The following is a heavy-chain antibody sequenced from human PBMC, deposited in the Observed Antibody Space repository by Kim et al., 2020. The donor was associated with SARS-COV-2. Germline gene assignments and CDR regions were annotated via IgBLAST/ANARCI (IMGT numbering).Heavy chain of an antibody. CDR1: GGSISSSSYY. Sequence: SETLSLTCTVSGGSISSSSYYWGWIRQRQGKGWEGIGSIYYSGSTYYNPSLKSRVTISADTSKNQFSLKLSSVTAAGTAVYYWARGSLDSSGYLGWFDPWGQGTLVTVSS. V-gene: IGHV4-39*07. D-gene: IGHD3-22*01. CDR2: IYYSGST. J-gene: IGHJ5*02. CDR3: ARGSLDSSGYLGWFDP.